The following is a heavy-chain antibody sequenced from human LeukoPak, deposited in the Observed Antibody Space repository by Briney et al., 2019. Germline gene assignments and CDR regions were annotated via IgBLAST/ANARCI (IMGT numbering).Heavy chain of an antibody. CDR1: GFTFSNYA. CDR3: ARALGGNFDY. D-gene: IGHD2-15*01. J-gene: IGHJ4*02. CDR2: ISYDGSNK. V-gene: IGHV3-30-3*01. Sequence: GGSLRLSCGAAGFTFSNYAMNWVRQAPGKGLEWEAFISYDGSNKYYADSVKGRFTISRDNSKKTLYLQMNSLRAEDTAVYYCARALGGNFDYWGQGTLVTVSS.